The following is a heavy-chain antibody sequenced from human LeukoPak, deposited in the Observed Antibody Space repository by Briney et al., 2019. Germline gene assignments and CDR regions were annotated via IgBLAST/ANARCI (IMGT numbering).Heavy chain of an antibody. V-gene: IGHV1-24*01. CDR3: AKHQIAVAGTLFDY. CDR2: FDPEDGET. J-gene: IGHJ4*02. Sequence: ASVKVSCKVSGYTLTELSMHWVRQAPGKGLEWMGGFDPEDGETIYAQKFQGRVTMTRDTSISTAYMELRSLRSDDTAVYYCAKHQIAVAGTLFDYWGQGTLVTVSS. D-gene: IGHD6-19*01. CDR1: GYTLTELS.